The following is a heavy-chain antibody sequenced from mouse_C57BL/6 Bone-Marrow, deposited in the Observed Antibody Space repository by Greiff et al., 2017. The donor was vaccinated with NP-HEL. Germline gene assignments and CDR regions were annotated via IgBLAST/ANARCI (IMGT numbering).Heavy chain of an antibody. Sequence: QVHVKQSGAELVRPGASVTLSCKASGYTFTDYEMHWVKQTPVHGLEWIGAIDPETGGTAYNQKFKGKAILTADKSSSTAYMELRSLTSEDSAVYYCTREDDGYHWGNWYFDVWGTGTTVTVSS. CDR1: GYTFTDYE. CDR3: TREDDGYHWGNWYFDV. CDR2: IDPETGGT. D-gene: IGHD2-3*01. J-gene: IGHJ1*03. V-gene: IGHV1-15*01.